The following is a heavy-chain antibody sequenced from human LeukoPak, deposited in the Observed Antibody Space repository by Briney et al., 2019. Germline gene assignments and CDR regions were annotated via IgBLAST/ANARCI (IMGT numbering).Heavy chain of an antibody. CDR1: GFTFSSYS. CDR2: ISSSSSTI. D-gene: IGHD6-19*01. J-gene: IGHJ6*02. Sequence: GGSLRLSCAASGFTFSSYSMNWVRQAPGKGLEWVSYISSSSSTIYYADSVKGRFTISRDNAKNSLYLQMNSLRAEDTAVYYCARVTQWLAPYYYYGMDVWGQGTTVTVSS. V-gene: IGHV3-48*04. CDR3: ARVTQWLAPYYYYGMDV.